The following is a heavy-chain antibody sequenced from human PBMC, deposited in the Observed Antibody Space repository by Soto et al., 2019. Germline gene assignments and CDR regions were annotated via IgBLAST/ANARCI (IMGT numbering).Heavy chain of an antibody. V-gene: IGHV1-69*02. CDR1: GSTFSSYT. J-gene: IGHJ6*02. CDR3: ARRRYCGADCYSKFYYGMDV. CDR2: IIPILGIT. D-gene: IGHD2-21*02. Sequence: QVQLVQSGAEVRKPGSSVKVSCKASGSTFSSYTVNWVRQAPGQGLEWIGRIIPILGITNYARRFQGRVTITADRSTNTAYIELTSLTSEDTAVYYCARRRYCGADCYSKFYYGMDVWGQGTTVTVSS.